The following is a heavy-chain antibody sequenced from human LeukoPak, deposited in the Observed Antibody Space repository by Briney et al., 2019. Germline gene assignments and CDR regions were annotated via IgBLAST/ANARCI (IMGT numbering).Heavy chain of an antibody. D-gene: IGHD3-3*01. CDR3: ARGDKTYYDFWSGYPNYYYYYMDV. J-gene: IGHJ6*03. Sequence: GGSLRLSCAASGFTFSSYSMNWVRQAPGKGLEWVSYISSSSTIYYADSVKGRFTISRDNAKNSLHLRMNSLRAEDTAVYYCARGDKTYYDFWSGYPNYYYYYMDVWGKGTTVTVSS. V-gene: IGHV3-48*01. CDR1: GFTFSSYS. CDR2: ISSSSTI.